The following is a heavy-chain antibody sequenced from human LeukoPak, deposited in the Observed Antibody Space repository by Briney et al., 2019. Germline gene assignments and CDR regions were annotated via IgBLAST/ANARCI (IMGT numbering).Heavy chain of an antibody. CDR2: ISASGGST. CDR1: GFTFSSYA. J-gene: IGHJ4*02. Sequence: GGSLRLSCAASGFTFSSYAMSWVRQAPGKGLEWVSSISASGGSTYYADSVKGRFTISRDNSKNTLFLQMNSLRAEDTAVYYCAKDRTRTVGGTSDYWGQGTLVTVSS. D-gene: IGHD1-26*01. V-gene: IGHV3-23*01. CDR3: AKDRTRTVGGTSDY.